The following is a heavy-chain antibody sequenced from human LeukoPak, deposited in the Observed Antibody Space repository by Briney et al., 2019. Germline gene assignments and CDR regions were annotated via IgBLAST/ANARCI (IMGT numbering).Heavy chain of an antibody. Sequence: TGGSLTLSCAASGFPFSSYGMHWVRQAPGKGLEWVAVIWYYGSNIYYADSVKGRFTISRDNSKNTLFPQKNTTRAEDNALYYCANAQSYCSSTSCYLEYFQDWGQGTMVTVSS. J-gene: IGHJ1*01. D-gene: IGHD2-2*01. CDR2: IWYYGSNI. V-gene: IGHV3-33*08. CDR3: ANAQSYCSSTSCYLEYFQD. CDR1: GFPFSSYG.